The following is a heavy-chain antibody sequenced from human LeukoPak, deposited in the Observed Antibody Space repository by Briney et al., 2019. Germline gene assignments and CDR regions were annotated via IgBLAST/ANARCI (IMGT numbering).Heavy chain of an antibody. J-gene: IGHJ5*02. CDR3: AREEVLRFLEWLFPPYNWFDP. V-gene: IGHV3-7*01. CDR2: IKQDGSEK. Sequence: GGSLRLSCAASGFTFSSYWMSWVRQAPGKGLEWVANIKQDGSEKYYVDSVKGRFTISRDNAKNSLYLQMNSLRAEDTAVYYCAREEVLRFLEWLFPPYNWFDPWGQGTLVTVSS. CDR1: GFTFSSYW. D-gene: IGHD3-3*01.